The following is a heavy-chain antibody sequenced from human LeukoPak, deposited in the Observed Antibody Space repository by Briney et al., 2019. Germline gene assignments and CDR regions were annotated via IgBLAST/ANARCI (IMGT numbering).Heavy chain of an antibody. CDR1: GGSISSYY. CDR2: IYYCGST. Sequence: PSETLSLTCTVSGGSISSYYWSWIRQPPGKGLEWIGYIYYCGSTNYNPSLKSRVTISVDTSKNQFSLKLSSVTAADTAVYYCAACSGGSCYRNDAFDIWGQGTMVTVSS. CDR3: AACSGGSCYRNDAFDI. D-gene: IGHD2-15*01. J-gene: IGHJ3*02. V-gene: IGHV4-59*01.